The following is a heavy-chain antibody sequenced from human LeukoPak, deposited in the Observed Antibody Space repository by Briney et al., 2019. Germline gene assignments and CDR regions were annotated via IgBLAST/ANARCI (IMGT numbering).Heavy chain of an antibody. Sequence: EASVKVSCKACRYTFTSYEINGVRQATGQGLEGMGWMNPNSGNTGYAQKFQGRVTMTRNTSISTAYMELSSLRSEDTAVYYCARVNGYSYGSLDDYWGQGTLVTVSS. D-gene: IGHD5-18*01. CDR1: RYTFTSYE. CDR2: MNPNSGNT. V-gene: IGHV1-8*01. CDR3: ARVNGYSYGSLDDY. J-gene: IGHJ4*02.